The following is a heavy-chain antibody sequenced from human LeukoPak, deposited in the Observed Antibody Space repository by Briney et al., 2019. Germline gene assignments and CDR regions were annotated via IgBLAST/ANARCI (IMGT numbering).Heavy chain of an antibody. CDR2: THTSGST. V-gene: IGHV4-4*07. Sequence: KPSENLSRNGTVSGGSMNNYYWSWLRQPAEKELEWIGRTHTSGSTNYNPSLKSRVTMSIDTSKNQFSLRLSSVTAADTAVYYCARIPSVFKDSVWYEAWVDPWGLGILVTVSS. CDR1: GGSMNNYY. J-gene: IGHJ5*02. CDR3: ARIPSVFKDSVWYEAWVDP. D-gene: IGHD6-19*01.